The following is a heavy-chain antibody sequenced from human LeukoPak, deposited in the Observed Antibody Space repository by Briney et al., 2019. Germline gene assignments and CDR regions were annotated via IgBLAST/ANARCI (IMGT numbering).Heavy chain of an antibody. V-gene: IGHV4-39*07. D-gene: IGHD2/OR15-2a*01. CDR2: IYYSGST. Sequence: SETLSLTCTVSGGSISSSSYYWGWIRQPPGKGLEWIGSIYYSGSTYHNPSLKSRVTISVDTSKNQFSLKLSSVTAADTAVYYCARVEYYYQYMDVWGKGTTVTVSS. CDR1: GGSISSSSYY. J-gene: IGHJ6*03. CDR3: ARVEYYYQYMDV.